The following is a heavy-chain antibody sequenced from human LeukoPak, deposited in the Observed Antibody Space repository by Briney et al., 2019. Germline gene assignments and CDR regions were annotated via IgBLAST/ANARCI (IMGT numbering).Heavy chain of an antibody. J-gene: IGHJ5*02. CDR3: ARDTSSSWYYYWFDP. D-gene: IGHD6-13*01. V-gene: IGHV1-69*04. Sequence: ASVKVSCKASGGTFSSYAISWARQAPGQGLEWMGRIIPILGIANYAQKFQGRVTITADKSTSTAYMELSSLRSEDTAVYYCARDTSSSWYYYWFDPWGQGTLVTVSS. CDR2: IIPILGIA. CDR1: GGTFSSYA.